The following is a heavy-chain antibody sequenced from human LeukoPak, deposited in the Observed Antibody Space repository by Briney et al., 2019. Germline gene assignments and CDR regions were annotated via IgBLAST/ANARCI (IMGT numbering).Heavy chain of an antibody. Sequence: GGSLRLSCAASGFTFNSDSMNWVRQAPGKGLEWVSSISSSSSYKFYADSVKGRFTISRDNAKNSVYLQMNSLRVEDTAVYYCGRWIHDQSNYLDYWGQGTLVTVSS. CDR2: ISSSSSYK. D-gene: IGHD2-2*01. J-gene: IGHJ4*02. CDR3: GRWIHDQSNYLDY. CDR1: GFTFNSDS. V-gene: IGHV3-21*01.